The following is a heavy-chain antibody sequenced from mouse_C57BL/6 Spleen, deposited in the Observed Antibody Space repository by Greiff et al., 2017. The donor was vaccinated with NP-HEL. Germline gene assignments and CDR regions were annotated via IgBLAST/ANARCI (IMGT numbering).Heavy chain of an antibody. V-gene: IGHV1-26*01. CDR1: GYTFTDYY. CDR3: ARPITTVVGYYYAMDY. CDR2: INPNNGGT. J-gene: IGHJ4*01. Sequence: VQLQQSGPELVKPGASVKISCKASGYTFTDYYMNWVKQSHGKSLEWIGDINPNNGGTSYNQKFKGKATLTVDKSSSTAYMELRSLTSEDSAVYYCARPITTVVGYYYAMDYWGQGTSVTVSS. D-gene: IGHD1-1*01.